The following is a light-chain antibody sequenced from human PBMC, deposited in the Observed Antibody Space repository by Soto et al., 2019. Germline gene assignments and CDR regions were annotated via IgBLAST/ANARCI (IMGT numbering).Light chain of an antibody. V-gene: IGKV1-5*01. J-gene: IGKJ1*01. CDR2: DVS. CDR1: QSIGDS. CDR3: QQYNGYSRT. Sequence: DIQMTQSPSTLSASVGDRVTITCRASQSIGDSLAWYQQKPGKAPYLLISDVSSLERGVPSRFSGSGSGTEFTFTISSMQPDDFATFYCQQYNGYSRTFGQGTKVDIK.